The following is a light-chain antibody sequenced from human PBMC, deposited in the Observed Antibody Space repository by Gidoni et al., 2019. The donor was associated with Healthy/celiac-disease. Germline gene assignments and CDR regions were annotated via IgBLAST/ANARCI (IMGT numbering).Light chain of an antibody. CDR2: AAS. J-gene: IGKJ3*01. CDR1: QSISSY. CDR3: QQSYSTPRFT. V-gene: IGKV1-39*01. Sequence: DIRMAQPPASLSASVGDRVTITCPASQSISSYLNWYQQKPGKAPKFLSYAASILQSGVPSRFSGSGSGTDFTLTISSLQPEDFATYYCQQSYSTPRFTFGPGTKVDIK.